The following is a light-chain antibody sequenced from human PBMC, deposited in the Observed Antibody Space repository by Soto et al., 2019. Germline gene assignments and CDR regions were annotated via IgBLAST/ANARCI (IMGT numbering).Light chain of an antibody. V-gene: IGLV1-40*01. J-gene: IGLJ1*01. CDR2: GNS. Sequence: QPVLRQPPSVSGAPGQRVTISCTGSSSNIGAGYDVHWYQQLPGTAPKLLIYGNSNRPSGVPDRFSGSKSGTSASLAITGLQAEDEADYYCQSYDSSLSGCYVFGTGTKLTVL. CDR1: SSNIGAGYD. CDR3: QSYDSSLSGCYV.